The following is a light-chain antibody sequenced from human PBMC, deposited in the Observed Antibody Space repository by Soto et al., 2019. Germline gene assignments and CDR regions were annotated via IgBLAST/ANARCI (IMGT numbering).Light chain of an antibody. J-gene: IGKJ1*01. V-gene: IGKV3-20*01. CDR3: QQYGSPPGT. CDR1: QSVSSSY. CDR2: GAS. Sequence: ESVLTQSPGTLSLSPGERATLSCRASQSVSSSYLAWYQQKPGQAPRLLIYGASSRATGVPDRFSGSGSGTDFTLTISRLAPEDFAVYYCQQYGSPPGTFGQGTKVEIK.